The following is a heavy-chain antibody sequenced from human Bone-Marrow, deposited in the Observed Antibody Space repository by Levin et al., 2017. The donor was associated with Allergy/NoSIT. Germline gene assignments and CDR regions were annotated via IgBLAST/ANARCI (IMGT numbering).Heavy chain of an antibody. D-gene: IGHD6-19*01. CDR2: ISRSGDTI. CDR3: AKDRREAVAGALA. CDR1: GFTFRDYY. V-gene: IGHV3-11*01. J-gene: IGHJ5*02. Sequence: GGSLRLSCAASGFTFRDYYMNWIRQAPGKGLEWVSYISRSGDTIDYADSVKGRFTVSRDNAKNSLYLQMNSLRAEDTAVYYCAKDRREAVAGALAWGQGTLVTVSS.